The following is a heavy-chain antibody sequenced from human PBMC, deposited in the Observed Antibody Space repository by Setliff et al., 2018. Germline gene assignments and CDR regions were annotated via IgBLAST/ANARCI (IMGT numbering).Heavy chain of an antibody. CDR2: IYNSGST. CDR3: ARLSWNGLRYYGLDV. CDR1: GGSISGYY. Sequence: SETLSLTCTVSGGSISGYYWSWIRQPPGKSLEWIGYIYNSGSTNYNPSLKSRVTISEDTSKNQLSLRLISVTAADTAVYYCARLSWNGLRYYGLDVWGQGTTVTVSS. V-gene: IGHV4-59*01. D-gene: IGHD3-3*01. J-gene: IGHJ6*02.